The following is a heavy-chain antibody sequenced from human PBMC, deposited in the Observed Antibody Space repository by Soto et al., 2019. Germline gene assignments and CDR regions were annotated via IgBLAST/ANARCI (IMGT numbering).Heavy chain of an antibody. CDR2: ITGSGRDT. J-gene: IGHJ4*02. D-gene: IGHD2-8*01. Sequence: EVQLLESGGGLAQPGGSLRLSCAASGFTFRNNVLSWVRQAPGKGLDWVSGITGSGRDTYYADSVKGRFTISRDNSKNMVFLQMNSLRAEDTALYYCAKNGLDNSPSAIDSWGPGPLVTVSS. V-gene: IGHV3-23*01. CDR3: AKNGLDNSPSAIDS. CDR1: GFTFRNNV.